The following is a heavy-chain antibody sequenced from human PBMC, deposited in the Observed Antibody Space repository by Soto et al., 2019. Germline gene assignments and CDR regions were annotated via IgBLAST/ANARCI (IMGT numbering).Heavy chain of an antibody. CDR3: ARYSSSWGGDYYYYMDV. CDR1: GYTFTSYV. V-gene: IGHV1-8*01. J-gene: IGHJ6*03. D-gene: IGHD6-13*01. Sequence: LVNLYCKASGYTFTSYVINWVRKATGQGLEWMGWMNPNSGNTGYAQKFQGRVTMTRNTSISTAYMELSSLRSEDTAVYYCARYSSSWGGDYYYYMDVWGKGTTVTVSS. CDR2: MNPNSGNT.